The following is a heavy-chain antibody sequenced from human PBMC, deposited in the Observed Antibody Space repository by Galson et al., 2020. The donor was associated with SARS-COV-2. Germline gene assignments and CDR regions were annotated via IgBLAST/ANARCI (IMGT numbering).Heavy chain of an antibody. D-gene: IGHD3-10*01. Sequence: GSLRLSCAASRFTFSGSAMSWVRQAPGKGLEWVATISGGGGNTYCADSVKGRFTISRDNPKNTLYLQMSSLRPEGTALYYCAKAGAYGGRAPIDYWGQGTLVTVSS. CDR1: RFTFSGSA. V-gene: IGHV3-23*01. CDR2: ISGGGGNT. J-gene: IGHJ4*02. CDR3: AKAGAYGGRAPIDY.